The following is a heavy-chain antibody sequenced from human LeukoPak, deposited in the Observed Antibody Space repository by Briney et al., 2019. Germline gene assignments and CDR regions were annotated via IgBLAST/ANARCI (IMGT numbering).Heavy chain of an antibody. CDR3: VRESSYGFNI. CDR1: GFTFSGYS. Sequence: GGSLRLSCGASGFTFSGYSMNWVRQAPGKGLEWVSYISSTSSIISYADSVKGRFTFSRDNAKNSLYLQMNSLRDEDTAVYYCVRESSYGFNIWGQGTMVTVSS. J-gene: IGHJ3*02. V-gene: IGHV3-48*02. CDR2: ISSTSSII.